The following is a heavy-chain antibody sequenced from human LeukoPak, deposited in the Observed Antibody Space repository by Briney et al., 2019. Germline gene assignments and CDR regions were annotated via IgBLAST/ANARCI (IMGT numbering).Heavy chain of an antibody. CDR1: GFTFSTYQ. D-gene: IGHD6-13*01. CDR2: IRQDASDK. J-gene: IGHJ5*02. Sequence: GGSLRLSCGASGFTFSTYQMHWVRQAPGKGLEWVAFIRQDASDKYYADSVKGRFTISRDNSKNTLYLQMNSLRAEDTAVYYCAKVRRIAAGDWFDPWGQGTLVTVSS. CDR3: AKVRRIAAGDWFDP. V-gene: IGHV3-30*02.